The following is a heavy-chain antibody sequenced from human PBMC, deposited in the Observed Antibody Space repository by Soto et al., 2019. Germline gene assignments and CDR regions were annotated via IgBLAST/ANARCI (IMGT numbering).Heavy chain of an antibody. CDR2: ISYDGSNK. CDR3: PNNPPPGLNLFDL. Sequence: GGSLRLSCAASGFTFSSYGMHWFRQAPGKGLEWVAVISYDGSNKYYADSVKGRFTISRDNSKNTLYLQMNSLRAEDTAVYYYPNNPPPGLNLFDLWGQRTLVTGSS. CDR1: GFTFSSYG. V-gene: IGHV3-30*18. J-gene: IGHJ5*01.